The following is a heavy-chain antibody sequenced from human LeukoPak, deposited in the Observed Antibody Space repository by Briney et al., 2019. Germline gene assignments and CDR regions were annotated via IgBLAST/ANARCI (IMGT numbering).Heavy chain of an antibody. D-gene: IGHD3-22*01. CDR1: GGTFSSYA. J-gene: IGHJ4*02. V-gene: IGHV1-69*04. CDR3: AATYYYDSSGYDFDY. Sequence: SVKFSCKASGGTFSSYAISWVRQAPGQGLEWMGRIIPILGIANYAQKFQGRVTITADKSISTAYMELSSLRSEDTVVYYCAATYYYDSSGYDFDYWGQGTLVTVSS. CDR2: IIPILGIA.